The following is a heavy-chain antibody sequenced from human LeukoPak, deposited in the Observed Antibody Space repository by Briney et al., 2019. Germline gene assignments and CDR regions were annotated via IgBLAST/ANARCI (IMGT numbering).Heavy chain of an antibody. CDR2: INHSGST. J-gene: IGHJ6*02. CDR1: GGSFSGYY. Sequence: PSETLSLTCAVYGGSFSGYYWSWIRQPPGKGLEWIGEINHSGSTNYNPSLKSRVTISVDTSKNQFSLKLSSVTAADTAVYYCARIYGSGWYPYYYYYGMDVWGQGTTVTVSS. D-gene: IGHD6-19*01. V-gene: IGHV4-34*01. CDR3: ARIYGSGWYPYYYYYGMDV.